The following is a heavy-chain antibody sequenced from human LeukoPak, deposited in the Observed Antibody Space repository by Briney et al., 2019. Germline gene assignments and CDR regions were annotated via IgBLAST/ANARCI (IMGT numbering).Heavy chain of an antibody. CDR2: INHSGST. CDR1: GGSFSGYY. CDR3: ARGSPITIRYFDWLLKYYFDY. D-gene: IGHD3-9*01. Sequence: SETLSLTCAVYGGSFSGYYWSWIRQPPGKGLEWIGEINHSGSTNYNPSLKSRVTISVDTSKNQFSLKLSSVTATDTAVYYCARGSPITIRYFDWLLKYYFDYWGQGTLVTVSS. J-gene: IGHJ4*02. V-gene: IGHV4-34*01.